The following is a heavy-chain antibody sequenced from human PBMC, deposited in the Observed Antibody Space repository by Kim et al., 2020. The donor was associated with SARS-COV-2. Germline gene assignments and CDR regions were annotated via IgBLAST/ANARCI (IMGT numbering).Heavy chain of an antibody. J-gene: IGHJ4*02. D-gene: IGHD1-20*01. V-gene: IGHV1-18*01. CDR3: ARGIKGITGIVPLDY. Sequence: QEPQGRVTMTTDTSTSTAYMELRSLTSDDTAVYYCARGIKGITGIVPLDYWGQGTLVTVSS.